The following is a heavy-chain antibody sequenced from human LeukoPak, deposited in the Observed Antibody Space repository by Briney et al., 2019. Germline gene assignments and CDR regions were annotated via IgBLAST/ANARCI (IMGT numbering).Heavy chain of an antibody. V-gene: IGHV3-33*01. Sequence: GGSLRLSCAASGFTFRSYGMLWVRQAPGKGLEWVAVIWYDGSNKYYADSVKGRFTISRDNSKNTLYLQMNSLRAEDTAVYYCAREKSASPWFGELWGYFDYWGQGTLVTVSS. CDR1: GFTFRSYG. J-gene: IGHJ4*02. CDR3: AREKSASPWFGELWGYFDY. D-gene: IGHD3-10*01. CDR2: IWYDGSNK.